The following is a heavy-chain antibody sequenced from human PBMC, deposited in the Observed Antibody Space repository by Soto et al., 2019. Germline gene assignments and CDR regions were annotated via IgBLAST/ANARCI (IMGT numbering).Heavy chain of an antibody. Sequence: QVQLVQSGAEVKKPGSSVKVSCKASGGTFSSYTISWVRQAPGQGLEWMGRIIPILGIANYAQKFQGRVTITADKSTSTAYMELSSLRSEDTAVYYCARGPQGVVNSLDYWGQGTLVTVSS. CDR1: GGTFSSYT. D-gene: IGHD3-3*01. CDR2: IIPILGIA. CDR3: ARGPQGVVNSLDY. V-gene: IGHV1-69*02. J-gene: IGHJ4*02.